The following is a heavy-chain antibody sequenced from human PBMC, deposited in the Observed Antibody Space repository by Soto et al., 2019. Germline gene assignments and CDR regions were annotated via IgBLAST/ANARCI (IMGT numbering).Heavy chain of an antibody. D-gene: IGHD2-15*01. V-gene: IGHV3-48*01. J-gene: IGHJ6*03. CDR3: ARAPVEGAYYYYMDV. Sequence: GGSQRLSSAASEFTISSYSMNWVRQAPGKGLEWVSYISSSSSTIYYADSVKGRFTISRDNAKNSLYLQMNSLRAEDTAVYYCARAPVEGAYYYYMDVWGKGTTVTVSS. CDR1: EFTISSYS. CDR2: ISSSSSTI.